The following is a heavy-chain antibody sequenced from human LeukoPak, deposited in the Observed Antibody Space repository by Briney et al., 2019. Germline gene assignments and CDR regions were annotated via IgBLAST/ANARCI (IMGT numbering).Heavy chain of an antibody. Sequence: SVKVSCKASGGTFSSYAISWVRQAPGQGLEWMGRIIPILGIANYAQKFQGRVTITADKSTSTAYMELSSLRSEDAAVYYCARPETGPSGTRLDYWGQGTLVTVSS. CDR2: IIPILGIA. D-gene: IGHD6-19*01. V-gene: IGHV1-69*04. CDR1: GGTFSSYA. J-gene: IGHJ4*02. CDR3: ARPETGPSGTRLDY.